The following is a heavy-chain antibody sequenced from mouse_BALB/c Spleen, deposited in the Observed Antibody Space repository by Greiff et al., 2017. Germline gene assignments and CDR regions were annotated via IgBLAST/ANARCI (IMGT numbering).Heavy chain of an antibody. CDR1: GFAFSSYD. Sequence: EVKLMESGGGLVKPGGSLKLSCAASGFAFSSYDMSWVRQTPEKRLEWVAYISSGGGSTYYPDTVKGRFTISRDNAKNTLYLQMSSLKSEDTAMYYCARQETYYGSSGRFAYWGQGTLVTVSA. V-gene: IGHV5-12-1*01. CDR3: ARQETYYGSSGRFAY. D-gene: IGHD1-1*01. CDR2: ISSGGGST. J-gene: IGHJ3*01.